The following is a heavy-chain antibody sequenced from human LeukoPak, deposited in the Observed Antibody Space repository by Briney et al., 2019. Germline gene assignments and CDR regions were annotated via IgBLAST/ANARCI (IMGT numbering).Heavy chain of an antibody. CDR1: GFTFSSYA. J-gene: IGHJ4*02. V-gene: IGHV3-23*01. Sequence: GGSLRLSCAASGFTFSSYAMSWVRQAPGKGLEWVSAISGSGGSTYYADPVKGRFTISRDNSKNTLYLQMNSLRAEDTAVYYCAIAIRYFDWLPFDYWGQGTLVTVSS. CDR3: AIAIRYFDWLPFDY. D-gene: IGHD3-9*01. CDR2: ISGSGGST.